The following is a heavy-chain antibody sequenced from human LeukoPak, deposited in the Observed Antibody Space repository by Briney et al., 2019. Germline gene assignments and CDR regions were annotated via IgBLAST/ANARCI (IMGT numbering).Heavy chain of an antibody. CDR1: GFTFSSYV. CDR2: ISHDGFI. CDR3: ARDWVYKIDY. V-gene: IGHV3-74*01. J-gene: IGHJ4*02. D-gene: IGHD5-24*01. Sequence: GGSLRLSCETAGFTFSSYVMYWVRRTPGKGLVWVSRISHDGFISYADSVKGRFTISRDNAKNTLILQMNSLRAEDTAVYYCARDWVYKIDYWGRGTLVTVSS.